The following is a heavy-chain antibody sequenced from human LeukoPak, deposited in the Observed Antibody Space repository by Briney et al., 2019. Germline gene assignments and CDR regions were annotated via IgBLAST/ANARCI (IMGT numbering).Heavy chain of an antibody. Sequence: ASVKVSCKASGYTFTSYDINWVRQATGQGLEWMGWMNPNSGNTGYAQKFQGRVTITTDESTSTAYMELSSLRSEDTAVYYCARDPDYDSSGYLPPVDDYWGQGTLVTVSS. CDR2: MNPNSGNT. CDR1: GYTFTSYD. V-gene: IGHV1-8*01. D-gene: IGHD3-22*01. J-gene: IGHJ4*02. CDR3: ARDPDYDSSGYLPPVDDY.